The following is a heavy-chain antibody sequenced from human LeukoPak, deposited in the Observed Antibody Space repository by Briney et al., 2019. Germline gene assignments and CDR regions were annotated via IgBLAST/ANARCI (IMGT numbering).Heavy chain of an antibody. V-gene: IGHV3-30*18. CDR1: GFTFSSYG. CDR3: AKEEGYGDYDFDY. D-gene: IGHD4-17*01. CDR2: ISYDGSNK. J-gene: IGHJ4*02. Sequence: PGRSLRLSCAASGFTFSSYGMHWVRQAPGKGLEWVAVISYDGSNKYYADSVKGRFTTSRDNSKNTLYLQMNSLRAEDTAVYYCAKEEGYGDYDFDYWGQGTLVTVSS.